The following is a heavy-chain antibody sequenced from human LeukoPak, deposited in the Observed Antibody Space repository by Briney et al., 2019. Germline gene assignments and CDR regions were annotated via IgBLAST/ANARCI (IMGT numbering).Heavy chain of an antibody. V-gene: IGHV1-24*01. Sequence: ASVKVSCKVSGYTLTELSMHWVRQAPGKGLEWMGGFDPEDGETIYAQKFQGRVTMTEDTSTDTAYMELSSLRSEDTAVYYCATMAPGDIVLMVYARDWYFDLWGRGTLVTVSS. CDR2: FDPEDGET. J-gene: IGHJ2*01. CDR1: GYTLTELS. D-gene: IGHD2-8*01. CDR3: ATMAPGDIVLMVYARDWYFDL.